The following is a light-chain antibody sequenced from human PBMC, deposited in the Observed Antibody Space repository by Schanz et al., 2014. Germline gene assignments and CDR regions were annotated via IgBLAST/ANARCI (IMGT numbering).Light chain of an antibody. CDR3: QHYDKWPLIT. CDR1: QSVSSN. Sequence: EIVMTQSPATLSVSPGERATLSCRASQSVSSNLAWYQQKPGQAPRLLIYGASTRATGIPARFSASGSGTEFTLTISTLLPEDFAVYYCQHYDKWPLITFGPGTKVDIK. CDR2: GAS. V-gene: IGKV3-15*01. J-gene: IGKJ3*01.